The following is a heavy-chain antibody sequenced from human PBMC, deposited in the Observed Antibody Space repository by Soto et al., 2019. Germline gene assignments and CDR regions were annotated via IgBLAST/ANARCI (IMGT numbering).Heavy chain of an antibody. CDR1: GGSISSGGYY. V-gene: IGHV4-31*03. J-gene: IGHJ3*02. CDR3: ARDKIDYYDSSGYRRDAFDI. CDR2: IYYSGST. Sequence: SETLSLTCTVSGGSISSGGYYWSWIRRHPGKGLEWIGYIYYSGSTYYNPSLKSRVTISVDTSKNQFSLKLSSVTAADTAVYYCARDKIDYYDSSGYRRDAFDIWGQGTMVTVSS. D-gene: IGHD3-22*01.